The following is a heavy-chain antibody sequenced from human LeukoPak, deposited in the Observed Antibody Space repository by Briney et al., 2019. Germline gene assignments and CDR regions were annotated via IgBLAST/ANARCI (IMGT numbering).Heavy chain of an antibody. CDR1: GHTFTGYY. J-gene: IGHJ4*02. Sequence: ASVKVSCKASGHTFTGYYMHWVRQAPGQGLEWMGWINTNTGNPTYAQGFTGRFVFSLDTSVSTAYLQISSLKAEDTAVYYCAREPPYYYGSGSNTYFDYWGQGTLVTVSS. V-gene: IGHV7-4-1*02. D-gene: IGHD3-10*01. CDR2: INTNTGNP. CDR3: AREPPYYYGSGSNTYFDY.